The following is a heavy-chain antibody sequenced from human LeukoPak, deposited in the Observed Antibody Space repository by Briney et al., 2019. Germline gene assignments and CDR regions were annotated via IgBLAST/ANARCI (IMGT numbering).Heavy chain of an antibody. CDR2: IYHSGST. CDR1: GYSISSGYY. D-gene: IGHD5-18*01. J-gene: IGHJ4*02. V-gene: IGHV4-38-2*01. Sequence: SETLSLTCAVSGYSISSGYYWGWIRQPPGKGLEWIGSIYHSGSTYYNPSLKSRVTISVDTSKNQFSLKLSSVTAADTAVYYCARTDTAMAPFDYWGQGTLVTVSS. CDR3: ARTDTAMAPFDY.